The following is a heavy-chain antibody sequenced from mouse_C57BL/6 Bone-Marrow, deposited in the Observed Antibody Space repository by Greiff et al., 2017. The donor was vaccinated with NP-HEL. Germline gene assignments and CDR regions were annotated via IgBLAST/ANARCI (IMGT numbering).Heavy chain of an antibody. Sequence: EVKLVESGGGLVQSGRSLRLSCATSGFTFSDFYMEWVRQAPGQGLEWIAASRNKANDYTTEYSASVKGRFIVSRDTSPSILYLQMNGLRAEDSAIYYCARDAEVAVRYIDVWGKGTTVTVSS. V-gene: IGHV7-1*01. CDR2: SRNKANDYTT. CDR3: ARDAEVAVRYIDV. J-gene: IGHJ1*03. D-gene: IGHD1-1*01. CDR1: GFTFSDFY.